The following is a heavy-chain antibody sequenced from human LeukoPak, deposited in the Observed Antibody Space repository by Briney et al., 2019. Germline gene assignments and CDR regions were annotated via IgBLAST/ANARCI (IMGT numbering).Heavy chain of an antibody. Sequence: GGSLRLSCAASGFTFSSYGMHWVRQAPGKGLEWVAFIKFHGHETFYADSVEGRFTFSRDNSKNTLYLQMNSLRSEDTAIYYCAKDSNWAFDYWGQGTLVTVSS. CDR3: AKDSNWAFDY. J-gene: IGHJ4*02. CDR2: IKFHGHET. CDR1: GFTFSSYG. D-gene: IGHD1-1*01. V-gene: IGHV3-30*02.